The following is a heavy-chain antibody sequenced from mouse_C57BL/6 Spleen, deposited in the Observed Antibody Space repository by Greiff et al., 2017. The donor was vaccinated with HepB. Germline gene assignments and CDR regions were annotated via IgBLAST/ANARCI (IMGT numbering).Heavy chain of an antibody. J-gene: IGHJ4*01. CDR3: ARRYYYGSSPYAMDY. D-gene: IGHD1-1*01. CDR1: GYAFSSSW. Sequence: VQLQESGPELVKPGASVKISCKASGYAFSSSWMNWVKQRPGKGLEWIGRIYPGDGDTNYNGKFKGKATLTADKSSSTAYMQLSSLTSEDSAVYFCARRYYYGSSPYAMDYWGQGTSVTVSS. V-gene: IGHV1-82*01. CDR2: IYPGDGDT.